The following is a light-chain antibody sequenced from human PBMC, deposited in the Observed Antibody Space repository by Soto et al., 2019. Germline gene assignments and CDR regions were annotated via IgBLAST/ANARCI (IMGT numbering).Light chain of an antibody. CDR2: AAS. Sequence: AIQMTQSPSSLSASVGDRVTITCRGSQGIRNDLGWYQQKPGKAPKLLIYAASSLQSGVPSRFSGSGSGTDFTLTISSLQPEDFATYYCLQDYNYQYTFGQGTKVDIK. V-gene: IGKV1-6*01. CDR3: LQDYNYQYT. J-gene: IGKJ2*01. CDR1: QGIRND.